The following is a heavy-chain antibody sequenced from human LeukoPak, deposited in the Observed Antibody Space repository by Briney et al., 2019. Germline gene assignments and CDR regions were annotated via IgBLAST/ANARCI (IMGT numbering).Heavy chain of an antibody. CDR1: GFTFTSSA. J-gene: IGHJ3*02. CDR3: AAPKRIVGAVGDAFDI. CDR2: IVVGSGNT. V-gene: IGHV1-58*02. Sequence: ASVKVSCKASGFTFTSSAMQWVRQARGQRLEWIGWIVVGSGNTNYAQKFQERVTITRDMSTSTAYMELSSLRSEDTAVYYCAAPKRIVGAVGDAFDIWGQGTVVTVSS. D-gene: IGHD1-26*01.